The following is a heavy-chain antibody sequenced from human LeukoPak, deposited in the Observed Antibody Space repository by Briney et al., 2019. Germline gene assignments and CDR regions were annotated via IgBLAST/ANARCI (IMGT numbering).Heavy chain of an antibody. J-gene: IGHJ4*02. CDR2: IIPIFGTA. CDR1: GGTFSSYA. V-gene: IGHV1-69*06. CDR3: ARVAESYFDY. Sequence: SVKVSCKASGGTFSSYAVSWVRQAPGQGLEWMGGIIPIFGTANYAQKFRGRVTITADKSTSTAYMELSSLRSEDTAVYYCARVAESYFDYWGQGTLVTVSS.